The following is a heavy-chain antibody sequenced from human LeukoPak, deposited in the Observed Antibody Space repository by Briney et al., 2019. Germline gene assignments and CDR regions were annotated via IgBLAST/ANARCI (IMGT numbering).Heavy chain of an antibody. J-gene: IGHJ4*02. CDR1: GGSISSYY. CDR2: IYYSGST. V-gene: IGHV4-59*08. Sequence: SETLSLTCTVSGGSISSYYWSWIRQPPGKGLEWIGYIYYSGSTNYNPSLKSRVTISVDTSKNQFSLKLSSVIAADTAVYYCARTSSGLGLGYFDYWGQGTLVTVSS. CDR3: ARTSSGLGLGYFDY. D-gene: IGHD6-19*01.